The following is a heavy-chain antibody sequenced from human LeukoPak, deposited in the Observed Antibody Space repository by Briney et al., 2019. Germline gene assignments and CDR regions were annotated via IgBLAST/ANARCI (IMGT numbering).Heavy chain of an antibody. CDR2: ISYDGSNK. V-gene: IGHV3-30-3*01. CDR1: GFTFSSYA. Sequence: PGGSLRLSCAASGFTFSSYAMHWVRQAPGKGLEWVAVISYDGSNKYYADSVKGRFTISRDNSKNTLYLQMNSLRAEDTAVYYCARDRSGYDPHFDYWGQGTLVTVSS. J-gene: IGHJ4*02. D-gene: IGHD5-12*01. CDR3: ARDRSGYDPHFDY.